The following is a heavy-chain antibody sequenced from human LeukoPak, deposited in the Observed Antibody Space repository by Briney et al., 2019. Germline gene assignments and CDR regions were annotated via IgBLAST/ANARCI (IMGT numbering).Heavy chain of an antibody. CDR2: IFPSGGEI. D-gene: IGHD5-18*01. J-gene: IGHJ4*02. CDR3: AKNVAMVSGYFDY. V-gene: IGHV3-23*01. Sequence: PGGSLRLSCAASGFTFSSYAMSWVRQAPGKGLEWVSSIFPSGGEIHYADSVRGRFTISRDNSKSTLSLQMNSLRAEDTAVYYCAKNVAMVSGYFDYWGQGTLVTVSS. CDR1: GFTFSSYA.